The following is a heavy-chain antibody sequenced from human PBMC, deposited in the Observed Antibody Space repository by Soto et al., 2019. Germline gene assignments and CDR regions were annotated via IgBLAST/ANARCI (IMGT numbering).Heavy chain of an antibody. CDR3: AKDRAHGYKSAASYGMDV. Sequence: QVQLVESGGGVVQPGRSLRLSCAASGFTFSSYGMHWVRQAPVKGLEWVAVISYDGSNKYYADSVKGRFTISRDNSKNPIYLHMNRLRAEYTAVYYCAKDRAHGYKSAASYGMDVWGNGTTVTVSS. D-gene: IGHD5-12*01. CDR1: GFTFSSYG. V-gene: IGHV3-30*18. J-gene: IGHJ6*04. CDR2: ISYDGSNK.